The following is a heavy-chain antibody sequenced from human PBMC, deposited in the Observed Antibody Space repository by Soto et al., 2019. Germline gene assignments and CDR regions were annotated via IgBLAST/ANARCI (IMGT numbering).Heavy chain of an antibody. CDR1: GFTFSSYA. J-gene: IGHJ4*02. CDR3: SGDPHCIGGSCHLDY. V-gene: IGHV3-23*01. CDR2: ISGSGGST. Sequence: EVQLLESGGGLAQPGGSLRLSCVASGFTFSSYAMSWVRQAPGKGLGWVSAISGSGGSTYYADSVKGRFTISRDNSRNTLYVQMNSLRADDSAVYYCSGDPHCIGGSCHLDYLGQGTLVTVSS. D-gene: IGHD2-15*01.